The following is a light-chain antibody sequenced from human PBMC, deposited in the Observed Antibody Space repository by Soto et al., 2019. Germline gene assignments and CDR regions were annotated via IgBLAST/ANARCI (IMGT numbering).Light chain of an antibody. CDR2: RDS. J-gene: IGLJ2*01. V-gene: IGLV3-9*01. CDR1: NIGSKN. Sequence: SYELTQPLSVSVGLGQTARITCGGNNIGSKNVHWYQQKPGQAPVLVIYRDSNRPSGIPERFSGSNSGNTATLTISRAQAGDEADYYCQVWDSSTVFGGGTKLTVL. CDR3: QVWDSSTV.